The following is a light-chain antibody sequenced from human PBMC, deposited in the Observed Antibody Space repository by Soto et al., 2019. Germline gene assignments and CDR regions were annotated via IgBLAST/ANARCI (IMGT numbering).Light chain of an antibody. CDR3: PQYHDWSPT. J-gene: IGKJ1*01. Sequence: EVVMTQSPATLSVSPGERVTLSCRASQSIRSNLAWYQLKAGQTPRLLVYGASTRATGFPGKFSGSGSGTEFTLTISYLQSEDFAVYFCPQYHDWSPTFGLGTKVEIK. CDR2: GAS. V-gene: IGKV3-15*01. CDR1: QSIRSN.